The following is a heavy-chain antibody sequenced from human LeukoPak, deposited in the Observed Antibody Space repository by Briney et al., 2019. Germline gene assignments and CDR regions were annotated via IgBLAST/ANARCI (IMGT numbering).Heavy chain of an antibody. D-gene: IGHD6-6*01. J-gene: IGHJ4*02. CDR3: ANIDRSSSSLDY. Sequence: SETLSLTCSVSGDSLSSSHTYYWSWIRQPPGKGLEWIGSIFHTGSTYYNLSLKSRVTISVDTSKNQFSLKLSSVTAADTAVYYCANIDRSSSSLDYWGQGTLVTVSS. V-gene: IGHV4-39*07. CDR1: GDSLSSSHTYY. CDR2: IFHTGST.